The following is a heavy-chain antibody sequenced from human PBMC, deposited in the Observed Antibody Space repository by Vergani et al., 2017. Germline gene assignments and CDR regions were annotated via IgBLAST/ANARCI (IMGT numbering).Heavy chain of an antibody. Sequence: EVQLLESGGGLVQPGGSLRLSCAASGFTFSSYAMSWVRQAPGKGLEWVSAISGSGGSTYYADSVKGRFTISRYNSKNTLYLQMNSLRAEDTAVYYCAKYGAKIVVVINIHWGQGTLVTVSS. V-gene: IGHV3-23*01. J-gene: IGHJ4*02. D-gene: IGHD3-22*01. CDR2: ISGSGGST. CDR1: GFTFSSYA. CDR3: AKYGAKIVVVINIH.